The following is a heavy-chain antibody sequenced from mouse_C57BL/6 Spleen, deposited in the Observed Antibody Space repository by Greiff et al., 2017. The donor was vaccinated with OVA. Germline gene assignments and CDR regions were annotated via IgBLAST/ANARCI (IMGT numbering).Heavy chain of an antibody. CDR1: GYTFTSSW. J-gene: IGHJ3*01. D-gene: IGHD2-12*01. CDR3: ARELRRRAY. Sequence: QVQLQQPGAELVMPGASVKLSCKASGYTFTSSWMHWVKQRPGQGLEWIGEIDPSDSYTNYNQKFKGKSTLTVDKSSSTAYMQLSSLTSEDSAVYYCARELRRRAYWGQGTLVTVSA. CDR2: IDPSDSYT. V-gene: IGHV1-69*01.